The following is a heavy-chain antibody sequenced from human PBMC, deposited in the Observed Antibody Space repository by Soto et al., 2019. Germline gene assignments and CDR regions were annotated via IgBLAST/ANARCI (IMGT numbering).Heavy chain of an antibody. V-gene: IGHV1-69*13. J-gene: IGHJ6*02. Sequence: SVKVSCKASGGTFSSYAISWVRQAPGQGLEWMGGIIPIFGTANYAQKFQGRVTITADESTSTAYMELSSLRSEDTAVYYCAREQRWLGDYYYGMDVWGQGTTVTVSS. CDR3: AREQRWLGDYYYGMDV. D-gene: IGHD4-17*01. CDR2: IIPIFGTA. CDR1: GGTFSSYA.